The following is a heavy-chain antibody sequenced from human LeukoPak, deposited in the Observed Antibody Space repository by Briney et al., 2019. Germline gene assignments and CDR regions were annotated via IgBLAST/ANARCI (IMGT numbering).Heavy chain of an antibody. CDR1: GFTFSSYG. V-gene: IGHV3-30*02. CDR2: IRYDGSNK. Sequence: GGSLRLSCAASGFTFSSYGMHWVRQAPGKGLEWVAFIRYDGSNKYYADSVKGRFTISRDNSKNTLYLQMDSLRAEDTAVYYCAKVYCSSTSCTNWFDPWGQGTLVTVSS. J-gene: IGHJ5*02. D-gene: IGHD2-2*01. CDR3: AKVYCSSTSCTNWFDP.